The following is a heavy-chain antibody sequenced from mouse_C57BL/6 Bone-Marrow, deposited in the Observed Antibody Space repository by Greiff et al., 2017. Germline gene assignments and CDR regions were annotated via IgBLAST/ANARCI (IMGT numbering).Heavy chain of an antibody. V-gene: IGHV1-26*01. CDR3: ARGHYDYGGTYAMDY. CDR1: GYTFTDYY. J-gene: IGHJ4*01. Sequence: VQLQQSGPELVKPGASVKISCKASGYTFTDYYMNWVKQSHGKSLEWIGDINPNNGGTSYNQKFKGKATLTVDKSSSTAYMELRSLTSEDSAVYYCARGHYDYGGTYAMDYWGQGTSVTVSS. CDR2: INPNNGGT. D-gene: IGHD2-4*01.